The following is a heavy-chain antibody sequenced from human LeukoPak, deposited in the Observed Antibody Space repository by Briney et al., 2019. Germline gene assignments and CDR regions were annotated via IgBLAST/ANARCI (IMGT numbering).Heavy chain of an antibody. CDR3: AKAGQGDN. Sequence: GGSLRLSCAASGFTFSSYAMTWVRQAPGKGLEWVSSISGSGGSTWYADSVKGRFTISRDNSKNTIYLQMNSLRAEDTASYYCAKAGQGDNSGQGTLVIVSS. V-gene: IGHV3-23*01. CDR1: GFTFSSYA. CDR2: ISGSGGST. J-gene: IGHJ4*02.